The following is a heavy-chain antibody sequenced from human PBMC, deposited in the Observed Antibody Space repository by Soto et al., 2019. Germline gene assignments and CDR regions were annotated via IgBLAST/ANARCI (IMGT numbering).Heavy chain of an antibody. J-gene: IGHJ4*02. V-gene: IGHV3-53*04. Sequence: EVQLVESGGGLVQPGGSLRLSCAASGFTVSSNSMSWVRQAPGKGLEWVSVIYSGGSTYYADSVKGRFTISRHNSKNTLYLQMNSLRAEDTAVYYCARKLDRKYFDYWGQGTLVTVSS. CDR2: IYSGGST. CDR3: ARKLDRKYFDY. CDR1: GFTVSSNS.